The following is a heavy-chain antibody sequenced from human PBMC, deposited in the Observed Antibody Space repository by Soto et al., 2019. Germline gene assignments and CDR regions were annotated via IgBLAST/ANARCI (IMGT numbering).Heavy chain of an antibody. D-gene: IGHD3-10*01. CDR3: SRETLWFGESPKS. Sequence: EVQLVESGGGSVQTGGSLRISCAASGFTFGSYWMDWVRQAPGKGLVWVSRINGDGRSTTYADSVKGRFTISRDNAANTMYLQINSLRADDTAVYYCSRETLWFGESPKSGGPGTLVTVSS. V-gene: IGHV3-74*01. CDR1: GFTFGSYW. CDR2: INGDGRST. J-gene: IGHJ4*02.